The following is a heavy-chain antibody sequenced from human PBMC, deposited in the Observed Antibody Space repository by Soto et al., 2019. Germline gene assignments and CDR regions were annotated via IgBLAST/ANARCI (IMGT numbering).Heavy chain of an antibody. J-gene: IGHJ4*02. CDR3: ARPYGRHFDY. V-gene: IGHV3-30-3*01. D-gene: IGHD3-16*01. Sequence: PGGSLRLSCAAAGFTFSSYAMHWVRQAPGKGLEWVAVIPYDGSNKYYADSVKGRFTISRDNSKNTLSLLMNSLRPEDTAVYYCARPYGRHFDYWGQGTLVTVSS. CDR1: GFTFSSYA. CDR2: IPYDGSNK.